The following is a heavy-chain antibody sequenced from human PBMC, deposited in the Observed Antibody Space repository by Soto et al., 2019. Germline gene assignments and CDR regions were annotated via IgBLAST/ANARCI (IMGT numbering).Heavy chain of an antibody. D-gene: IGHD5-12*01. CDR2: INPNSGGT. V-gene: IGHV1-2*02. CDR1: GYTFTGYY. CDR3: ASMDIVATVAFDY. J-gene: IGHJ4*02. Sequence: ASVKVSCKASGYTFTGYYMHWVRQAPGQGLEWMGWINPNSGGTNYAQKFQGRVTMTRDTSISTAYMELSRLRSDDTAVYYCASMDIVATVAFDYWGQGTLVTVSS.